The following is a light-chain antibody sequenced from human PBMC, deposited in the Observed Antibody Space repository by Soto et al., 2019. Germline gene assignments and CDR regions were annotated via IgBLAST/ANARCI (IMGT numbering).Light chain of an antibody. CDR2: RNN. CDR3: AAWDDTLDAQV. V-gene: IGLV1-47*01. Sequence: QSVLTKSPSASGTPGQRVTISCSGSRSNIGRNFSYWYQHVPGTAPRLLIQRNNERPSGVPDRFSGPKSGTSVSLAISGIRYDDEATYYCAAWDDTLDAQVFGGGTQLTVL. J-gene: IGLJ7*01. CDR1: RSNIGRNF.